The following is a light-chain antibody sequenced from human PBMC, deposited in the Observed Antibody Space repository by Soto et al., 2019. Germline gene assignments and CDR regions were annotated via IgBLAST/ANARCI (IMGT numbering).Light chain of an antibody. V-gene: IGLV2-8*01. CDR2: EVT. CDR1: SNDIGAYDF. CDR3: SSKGGCHSSHFV. Sequence: QSALTQPPSASGSPGQSVTISCTGTSNDIGAYDFVSWYQQHPGKAPKLIISEVTKRPSGVPDRFSGSKSGNTASLTVSGIQAEDEADYSGSSKGGCHSSHFVFGAGTKLTVL. J-gene: IGLJ1*01.